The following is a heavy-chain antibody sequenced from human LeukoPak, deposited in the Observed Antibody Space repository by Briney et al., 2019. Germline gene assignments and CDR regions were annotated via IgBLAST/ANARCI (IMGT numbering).Heavy chain of an antibody. J-gene: IGHJ4*02. V-gene: IGHV3-23*01. D-gene: IGHD6-19*01. CDR2: ISGSGGST. Sequence: GGSLRLSCAASGFTFSSYAMSWVRQAPGKGLDWVSAISGSGGSTYYADSVKGRFTISRDNSKNTLYLQMNSLRAEDTAVYYCAKKQAGSSGWYELFDYWGQGTLVTVSS. CDR3: AKKQAGSSGWYELFDY. CDR1: GFTFSSYA.